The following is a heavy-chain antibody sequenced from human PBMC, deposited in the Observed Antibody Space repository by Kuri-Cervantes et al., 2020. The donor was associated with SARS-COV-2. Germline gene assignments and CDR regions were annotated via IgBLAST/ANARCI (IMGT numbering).Heavy chain of an antibody. CDR3: ARWEIRFLGSWFDP. D-gene: IGHD3-3*01. J-gene: IGHJ5*02. Sequence: GGSLRLCCKGSGYSFTSYWIGWVRQMPGKGLEWMGIIYPGDSDTRYSPSFQGQVTISADKSISAAYLRWSSLKASDTAMYYCARWEIRFLGSWFDPWGQGTLVTVSS. V-gene: IGHV5-51*01. CDR1: GYSFTSYW. CDR2: IYPGDSDT.